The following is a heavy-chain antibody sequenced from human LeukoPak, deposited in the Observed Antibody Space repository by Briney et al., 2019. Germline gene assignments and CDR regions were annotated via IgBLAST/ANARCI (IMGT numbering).Heavy chain of an antibody. D-gene: IGHD4-11*01. CDR3: THYTVTTSFDY. J-gene: IGHJ4*02. CDR2: IKSKTDGGTT. V-gene: IGHV3-15*07. Sequence: GGSLRLSCAASGFTFSNTWMNWVRQAPGKGLEWVGRIKSKTDGGTTDYAAPVKGRFTISRDDSKNTLFLQMNSLKTEDTAVYYCTHYTVTTSFDYWGQGTLVTVSS. CDR1: GFTFSNTW.